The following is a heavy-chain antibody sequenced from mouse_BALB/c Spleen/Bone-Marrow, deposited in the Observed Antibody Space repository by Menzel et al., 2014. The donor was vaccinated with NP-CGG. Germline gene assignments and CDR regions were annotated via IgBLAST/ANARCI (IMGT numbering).Heavy chain of an antibody. Sequence: EVQGVESGGGLVQPGGSLRLSCATSGFTFTDYYMSWVRQPPGKALEWLGFIRNKANGYTTEYSASVEGRFTISRDNSQSILYPQMNTLRAEDSATYYCARDVGNYVRFAYWGQGTLVTVSA. CDR2: IRNKANGYTT. CDR1: GFTFTDYY. D-gene: IGHD2-1*01. V-gene: IGHV7-3*02. CDR3: ARDVGNYVRFAY. J-gene: IGHJ3*01.